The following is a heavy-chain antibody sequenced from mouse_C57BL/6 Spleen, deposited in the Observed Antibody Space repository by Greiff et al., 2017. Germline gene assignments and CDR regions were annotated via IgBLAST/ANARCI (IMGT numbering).Heavy chain of an antibody. CDR1: GYTFTSYW. J-gene: IGHJ3*01. D-gene: IGHD2-1*01. CDR2: IDPSDSET. V-gene: IGHV1-52*01. CDR3: ARGDGNYFFAY. Sequence: VQLQQPGAELVRPGSSVKLSCKASGYTFTSYWMHWVKQRPIQGLEWIGNIDPSDSETHYNQKFKDKATLTVDKSSSTAYMQLSSLTSEDSAVYYCARGDGNYFFAYWGQGTLVTVSA.